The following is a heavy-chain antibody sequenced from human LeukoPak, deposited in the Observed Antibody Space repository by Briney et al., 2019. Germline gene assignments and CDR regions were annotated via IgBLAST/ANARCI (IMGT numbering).Heavy chain of an antibody. CDR3: ARERGGSSWYVRAFDI. Sequence: PSETLSLTCTVSGGSISNYYWSWIRQPPGKGLEWIGYIYYSGSSNYNPSLKSRVTISVDTSKNQFSLNLSSVTAADTAVYYCARERGGSSWYVRAFDIWGQGTMVTVSS. D-gene: IGHD6-13*01. V-gene: IGHV4-59*01. CDR1: GGSISNYY. J-gene: IGHJ3*02. CDR2: IYYSGSS.